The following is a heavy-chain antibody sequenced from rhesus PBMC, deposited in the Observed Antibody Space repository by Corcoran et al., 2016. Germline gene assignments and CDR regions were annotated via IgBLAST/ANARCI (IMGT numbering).Heavy chain of an antibody. D-gene: IGHD5-30*01. CDR1: GGSFSGYS. Sequence: QVQLQESGPGLVKPSETLSLTCAVSGGSFSGYSWGWTRQPPGQGLEWIGYISGSSGTTDYNPSLKSRVTISTDTSKKQLSLRLSSVTAADTAMYYCARSTGYSGYTWGYWGQGVLVIVSS. CDR2: ISGSSGTT. CDR3: ARSTGYSGYTWGY. J-gene: IGHJ4*01. V-gene: IGHV4-165*01.